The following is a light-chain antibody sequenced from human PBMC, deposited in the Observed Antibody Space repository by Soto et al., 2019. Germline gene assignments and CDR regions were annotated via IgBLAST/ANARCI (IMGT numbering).Light chain of an antibody. J-gene: IGKJ2*01. CDR2: AAS. V-gene: IGKV1-39*01. CDR1: QSLSSY. Sequence: DIQMTQSPSSLSASVGDRVTITCRASQSLSSYLNWYQQKPGKAPKLLIYAASSLQSGVPSRFSGSGSGTDFTLTISGLQPEDVATYYCQHSYSTPLYTFGKGTKLEIK. CDR3: QHSYSTPLYT.